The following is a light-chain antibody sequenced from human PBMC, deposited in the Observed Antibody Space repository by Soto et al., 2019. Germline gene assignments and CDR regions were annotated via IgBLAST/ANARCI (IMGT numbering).Light chain of an antibody. Sequence: EIVMTQSPATLSVSPGERATLSCRASQSISSNLVWYQQKAGQAPRLLIYGASTRATGIPARFSGSGSGTEFTLTISSLQSEDFAVYYCQQYNNWLRTFGQGTKVDIK. CDR1: QSISSN. V-gene: IGKV3-15*01. CDR3: QQYNNWLRT. J-gene: IGKJ1*01. CDR2: GAS.